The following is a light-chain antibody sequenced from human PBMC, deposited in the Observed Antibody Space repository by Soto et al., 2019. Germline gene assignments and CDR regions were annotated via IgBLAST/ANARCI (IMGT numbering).Light chain of an antibody. Sequence: EVVMTQSQATLSLSPGERAPLPCKTSQSVDSLLAWYQQKPGQAPRLLIYRASTRTTGIPARFSGSGSGTEVTLTINSLQSEDFAVYYCQQYNNWPITFGQGTRLEIK. V-gene: IGKV3-15*01. CDR1: QSVDSL. CDR2: RAS. J-gene: IGKJ5*01. CDR3: QQYNNWPIT.